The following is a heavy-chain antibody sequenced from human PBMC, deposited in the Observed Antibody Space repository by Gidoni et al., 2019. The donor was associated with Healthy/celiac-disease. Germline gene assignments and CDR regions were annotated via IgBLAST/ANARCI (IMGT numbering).Heavy chain of an antibody. J-gene: IGHJ4*02. V-gene: IGHV4-38-2*02. CDR2: IYHSGST. CDR3: ARDWPNVVVVAATVDY. CDR1: GYSISSGYY. Sequence: QVQLQESGPGLVKPSETLSLTCTVSGYSISSGYYWGWIRQPPGKGLEWIGSIYHSGSTSYNPSLKSRVTISVDTSKNQFSLKLSSVTAADTAVYYCARDWPNVVVVAATVDYWGQGTLVTVSS. D-gene: IGHD2-15*01.